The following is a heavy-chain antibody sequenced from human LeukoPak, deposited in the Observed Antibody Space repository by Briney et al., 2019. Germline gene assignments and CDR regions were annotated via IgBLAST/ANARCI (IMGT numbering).Heavy chain of an antibody. CDR2: IYCSGST. CDR3: ARDSGGWYDGFDAFDI. D-gene: IGHD6-19*01. CDR1: GGSISSSSYY. Sequence: SETLSLTCTVSGGSISSSSYYWGWIRQPPGKGLEWIGSIYCSGSTYYNPSLKSRVTISVDTSKNQFSLKLSSVTAADTAVYYCARDSGGWYDGFDAFDIWGQGTMVTVSS. J-gene: IGHJ3*02. V-gene: IGHV4-39*07.